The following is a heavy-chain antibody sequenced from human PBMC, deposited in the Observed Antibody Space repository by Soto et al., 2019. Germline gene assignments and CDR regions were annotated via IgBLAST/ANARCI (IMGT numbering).Heavy chain of an antibody. CDR2: ISAYNGNT. CDR3: ARALYSSSFYWLDP. Sequence: ASVKVSCKASGYTFTSYGISWVRQAPGQGLEWMGWISAYNGNTNYAQKLQGRVTMTTDTSTSTAYMELRSLRSDDTAVYYCARALYSSSFYWLDPWGQGTLVTVSS. V-gene: IGHV1-18*04. D-gene: IGHD6-6*01. J-gene: IGHJ5*02. CDR1: GYTFTSYG.